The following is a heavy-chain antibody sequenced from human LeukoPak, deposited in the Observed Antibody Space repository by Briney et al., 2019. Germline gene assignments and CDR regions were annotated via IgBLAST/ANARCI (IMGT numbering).Heavy chain of an antibody. CDR3: ARATDISSWYLAY. J-gene: IGHJ4*02. D-gene: IGHD6-13*01. CDR1: GYAFTGYY. V-gene: IGHV1-2*02. CDR2: LNPNSGDT. Sequence: ASVKVSCKASGYAFTGYYLHWVRQAPGQEIEWMGWLNPNSGDTKFPQKFQGRVTMTRDTSISTAYMELNSLTSDDTAVYFCARATDISSWYLAYWGQGTLVTVSS.